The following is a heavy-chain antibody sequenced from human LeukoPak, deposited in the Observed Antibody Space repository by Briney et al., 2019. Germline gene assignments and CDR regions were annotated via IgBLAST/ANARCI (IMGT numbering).Heavy chain of an antibody. J-gene: IGHJ4*02. CDR1: GGSISSGGYS. CDR2: IYHSGST. V-gene: IGHV4-30-2*01. D-gene: IGHD6-13*01. CDR3: ARDSSSWYDY. Sequence: SETLSLTCAVSGGSISSGGYSWSWIRQPPGKGLEWIGYIYHSGSTYYNPSLKSRVTISVDRSKNQFSLKLSSVTAADTAVYYCARDSSSWYDYWGQGTLVTVSS.